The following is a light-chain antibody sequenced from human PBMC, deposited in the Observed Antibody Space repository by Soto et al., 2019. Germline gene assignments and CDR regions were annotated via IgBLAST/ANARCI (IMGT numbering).Light chain of an antibody. CDR1: QDINNC. Sequence: DIQMTQPPSSLSASVGDRVTITCQASQDINNCLNWYYQKPGKAPKLLIYDASNLETGVPSRFSGSGSGTHFTPTISSLQPEDTATYYCQQYDNLPLTFGPGTKVDNK. V-gene: IGKV1-33*01. J-gene: IGKJ3*01. CDR3: QQYDNLPLT. CDR2: DAS.